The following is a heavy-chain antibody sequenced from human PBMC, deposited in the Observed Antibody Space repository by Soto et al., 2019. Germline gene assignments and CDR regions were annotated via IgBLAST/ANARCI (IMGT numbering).Heavy chain of an antibody. CDR2: IYYSGST. CDR3: ARVRGGGPFDD. CDR1: GGPISSGGYY. Sequence: QVQLQESGPGLVKPSQTLSLTCTVSGGPISSGGYYWSWIRQHPGKGLECIGYIYYSGSTYYNPSLKSRVTMSVATSKNQFSLKLSSVAAADTAVYYCARVRGGGPFDDWGQGTLVTVSS. V-gene: IGHV4-31*03. D-gene: IGHD1-26*01. J-gene: IGHJ4*02.